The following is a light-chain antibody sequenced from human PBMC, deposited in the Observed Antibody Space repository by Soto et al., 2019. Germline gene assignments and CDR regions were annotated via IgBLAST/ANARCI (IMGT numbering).Light chain of an antibody. J-gene: IGLJ3*02. Sequence: SVLTQPPSVSAAPGQKVTISCSGSSSNIGNNYVSWYQQLPGTAPKHLIYDNNIRPSGIPDRFSGSKSGTSATLVITGLQTGDEADYYCGTWDSSLSAGVFGGGTKLTVL. V-gene: IGLV1-51*01. CDR2: DNN. CDR3: GTWDSSLSAGV. CDR1: SSNIGNNY.